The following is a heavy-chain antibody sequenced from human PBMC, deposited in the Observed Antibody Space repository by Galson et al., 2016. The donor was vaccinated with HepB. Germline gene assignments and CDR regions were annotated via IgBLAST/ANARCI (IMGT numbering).Heavy chain of an antibody. CDR3: ARGLSSSWYDGFDI. J-gene: IGHJ3*02. CDR1: GFSVSSNY. Sequence: SLRLSCAASGFSVSSNYIIWVRQAPGKGLEWVSAIYSGGSTYYADAVKGHFTVSRDNPKNTVYLQMNSLRAEDTAVYYCARGLSSSWYDGFDIWGQGTMVTVSS. V-gene: IGHV3-53*01. CDR2: IYSGGST. D-gene: IGHD6-13*01.